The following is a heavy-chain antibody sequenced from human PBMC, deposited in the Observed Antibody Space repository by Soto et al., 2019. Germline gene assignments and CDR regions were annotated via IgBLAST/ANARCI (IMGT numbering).Heavy chain of an antibody. CDR1: GFTFSSYA. J-gene: IGHJ6*03. CDR2: ISYDGSNK. V-gene: IGHV3-30-3*01. CDR3: ARGPVLSRGPPYYYYYYMDV. D-gene: IGHD3-10*01. Sequence: QVQLVESGGGVVQPGRSLRLSCAASGFTFSSYAMHWVRQAPGKGLEWVAVISYDGSNKYYADSVKGRFTISRDNSKNTLYLQMNILRAEDTAVYYCARGPVLSRGPPYYYYYYMDVWGKGTTVTVSS.